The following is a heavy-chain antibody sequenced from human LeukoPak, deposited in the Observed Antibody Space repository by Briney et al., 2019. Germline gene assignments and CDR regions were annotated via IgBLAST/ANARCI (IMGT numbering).Heavy chain of an antibody. CDR2: IYYSGST. Sequence: SETLSLTCTVSGGSISSGGYYWSWIRQHPGKGLEWIGYIYYSGSTYYNPSLKSRVTISVDTSKNQFSLKLSSVTAADTAVYYCARVYSEDSSGYLFPRPSLYYFDYWGQGTLVTVSS. CDR3: ARVYSEDSSGYLFPRPSLYYFDY. D-gene: IGHD3-22*01. V-gene: IGHV4-31*03. CDR1: GGSISSGGYY. J-gene: IGHJ4*02.